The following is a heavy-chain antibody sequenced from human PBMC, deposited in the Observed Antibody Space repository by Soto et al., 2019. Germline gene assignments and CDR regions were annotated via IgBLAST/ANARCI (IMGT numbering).Heavy chain of an antibody. CDR1: GYSFNSYG. V-gene: IGHV1-18*04. CDR3: ARSSVRGSYRPDDLGMDV. D-gene: IGHD5-18*01. Sequence: QVQLVQSGAEVKKPGASVKVSCKASGYSFNSYGITWVRQAPGQGLEWMGWISAYNGNTNYAQKLQGRVTMTTDTATSTAYMEVRSLRSDDTAVYYCARSSVRGSYRPDDLGMDVWGQGTTVTVSS. CDR2: ISAYNGNT. J-gene: IGHJ6*02.